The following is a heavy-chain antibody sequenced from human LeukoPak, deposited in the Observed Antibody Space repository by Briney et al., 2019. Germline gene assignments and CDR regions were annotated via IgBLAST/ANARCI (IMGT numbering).Heavy chain of an antibody. CDR1: GGSISSSFYY. V-gene: IGHV4-39*01. D-gene: IGHD2-15*01. CDR3: ARHSRWDLPRSYYGVDV. J-gene: IGHJ6*02. CDR2: TYYNGST. Sequence: PSETLSLTCTVSGGSISSSFYYWGWIRQPPGKELEWIGTTYYNGSTYYNPYLKSRVTISVETSKNQFSLKLSSVTAADTAVYYCARHSRWDLPRSYYGVDVWGQGTTVTVSS.